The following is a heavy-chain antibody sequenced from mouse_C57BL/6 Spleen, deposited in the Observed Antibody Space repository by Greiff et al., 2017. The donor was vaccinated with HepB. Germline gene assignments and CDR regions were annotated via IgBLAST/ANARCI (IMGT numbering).Heavy chain of an antibody. Sequence: VHLVESGAELVKPGASVKISCKASGYAFSSYWMNWVKQRPGKGLEWIGQIYPGDGDTNYNGKFKGKATLTADKSSSTAYMQLSSLTSEDSAVYFCAHTVVASHWYFDVWGTGTTVTVSS. CDR1: GYAFSSYW. D-gene: IGHD1-1*01. CDR3: AHTVVASHWYFDV. CDR2: IYPGDGDT. V-gene: IGHV1-80*01. J-gene: IGHJ1*03.